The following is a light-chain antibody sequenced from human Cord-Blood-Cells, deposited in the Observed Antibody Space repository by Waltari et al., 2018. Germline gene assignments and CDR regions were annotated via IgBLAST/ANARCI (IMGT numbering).Light chain of an antibody. J-gene: IGLJ3*02. Sequence: QSALTQPASVSGSPGQAITISCTATSSDVRGYNYVSWYQQHTGQAPKLMIYDASNRPSGVSNRFSGSKSGNTASLTISGLQADDEADYYCSSYTSSSTWVFGGGTKLTVL. CDR3: SSYTSSSTWV. CDR2: DAS. V-gene: IGLV2-14*01. CDR1: SSDVRGYNY.